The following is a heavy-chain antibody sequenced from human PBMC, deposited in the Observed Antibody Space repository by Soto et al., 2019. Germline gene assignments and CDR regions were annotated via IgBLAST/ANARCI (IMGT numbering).Heavy chain of an antibody. CDR2: INHSGST. CDR3: AREVVTAILLFDY. CDR1: GGSFSGYY. V-gene: IGHV4-34*01. J-gene: IGHJ4*02. Sequence: PSETLSLTCAVYGGSFSGYYWSWIRQPPGKGLEWIGEINHSGSTNYNPSLKSRVTISVDTSKNQFSLKLSSVTAADTAVYYCAREVVTAILLFDYWGQGTLVTVSS. D-gene: IGHD2-21*02.